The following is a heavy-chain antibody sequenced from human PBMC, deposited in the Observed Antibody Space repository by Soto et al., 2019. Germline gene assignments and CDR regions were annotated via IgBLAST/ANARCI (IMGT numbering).Heavy chain of an antibody. D-gene: IGHD3-22*01. CDR3: ARTLLASYYYDSSGYYPGGMDV. J-gene: IGHJ6*02. Sequence: XASLSLTCTVCGGCIRDYFWTWIRQPPGKGLEWIGYIYYSGSTNYNPSLKSRVTISVDTSKNQFSLKLSSVTAADTAVYYCARTLLASYYYDSSGYYPGGMDVWGQGTTVT. CDR2: IYYSGST. CDR1: GGCIRDYF. V-gene: IGHV4-59*01.